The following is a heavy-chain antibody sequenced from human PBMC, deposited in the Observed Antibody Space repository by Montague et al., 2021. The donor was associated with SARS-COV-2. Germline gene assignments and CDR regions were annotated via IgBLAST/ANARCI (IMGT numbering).Heavy chain of an antibody. V-gene: IGHV3-7*01. CDR3: AGWFGEQNV. J-gene: IGHJ6*02. Sequence: SLRLSCAASGFPFSTSWMNWVRQTPEKGLEWVANIDPDGSTRSYVDSVKGRATMTRDNAKNSLSLHINSLRVDDTAVYYCAGWFGEQNVWGQGTTVTVSS. CDR2: IDPDGSTR. D-gene: IGHD3-10*01. CDR1: GFPFSTSW.